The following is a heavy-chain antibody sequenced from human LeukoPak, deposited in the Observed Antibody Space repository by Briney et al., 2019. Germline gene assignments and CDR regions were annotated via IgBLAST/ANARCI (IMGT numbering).Heavy chain of an antibody. D-gene: IGHD5-12*01. Sequence: GGSLRLSCAASGFTFSSYAMHWVRQAPGKGLEWVAVISYDGSNKYYADSVKGRFTISRDNSKNTLYLQMNHLRAEDTAVYYCAKELSYSDYDLDYWGQGTLVTVSS. CDR2: ISYDGSNK. CDR3: AKELSYSDYDLDY. V-gene: IGHV3-30*04. CDR1: GFTFSSYA. J-gene: IGHJ4*02.